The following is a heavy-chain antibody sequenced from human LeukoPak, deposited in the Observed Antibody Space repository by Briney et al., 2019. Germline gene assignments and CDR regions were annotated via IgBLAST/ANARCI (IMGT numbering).Heavy chain of an antibody. CDR2: INHSGST. J-gene: IGHJ4*02. CDR1: GGSISSSSYY. D-gene: IGHD5-18*01. CDR3: ARGYSYGYDY. V-gene: IGHV4-39*07. Sequence: SETLSLTCTVSGGSISSSSYYWGWIRQPPGKGLEWIGEINHSGSTNYNPSLKSRVTISVDTSKNQFSLKLSSVTAADTAVYYCARGYSYGYDYWGQGTLVTVSS.